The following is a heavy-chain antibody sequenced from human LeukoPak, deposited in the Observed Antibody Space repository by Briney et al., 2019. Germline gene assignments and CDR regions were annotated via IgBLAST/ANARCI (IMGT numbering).Heavy chain of an antibody. CDR3: ARLWFGESTFDY. V-gene: IGHV1-69*04. CDR1: GGTFSSYA. D-gene: IGHD3-10*01. Sequence: SVSVSSTASGGTFSSYAISWVRQGPGHGLEWMGRIIPIFGIANYSQKFQGKVTITADKSTSTAYMELSSLRSEDTAVYYCARLWFGESTFDYWGQGTLVTVSS. CDR2: IIPIFGIA. J-gene: IGHJ4*02.